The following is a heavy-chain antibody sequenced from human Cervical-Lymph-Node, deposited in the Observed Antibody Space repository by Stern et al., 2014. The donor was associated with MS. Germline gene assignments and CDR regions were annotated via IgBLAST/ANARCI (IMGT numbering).Heavy chain of an antibody. CDR3: ANDLDSSGYYYAIDY. D-gene: IGHD3-22*01. CDR2: ISGNSGSK. V-gene: IGHV3-9*01. J-gene: IGHJ4*02. Sequence: EVQLVESGGGLVQPGRSLRLSCAASGFKFDDYAMHWVRQAPGKGLEWVYGISGNSGSKDYADSVKGRFIISRDNAKNSLYLQMNSLRAEDTALYYCANDLDSSGYYYAIDYWGQGTLVTVSS. CDR1: GFKFDDYA.